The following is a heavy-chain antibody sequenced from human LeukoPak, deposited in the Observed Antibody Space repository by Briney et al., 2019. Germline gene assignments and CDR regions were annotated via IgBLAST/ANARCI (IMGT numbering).Heavy chain of an antibody. CDR1: GGSFSGYY. Sequence: ETLSLTCAVYGGSFSGYYWSWIRQPPGKGLEWVSVIYSGGSTYYADSVKGRFTISRDNSKNTLYLQMNSLRGDDTAVYYCARAGGNINPFDYWGQGTLVTVSS. J-gene: IGHJ4*02. CDR3: ARAGGNINPFDY. CDR2: IYSGGST. V-gene: IGHV3-53*01. D-gene: IGHD4-23*01.